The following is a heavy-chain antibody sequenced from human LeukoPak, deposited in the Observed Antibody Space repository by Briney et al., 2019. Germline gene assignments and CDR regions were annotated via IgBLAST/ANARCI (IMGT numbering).Heavy chain of an antibody. Sequence: PSETLSLTCTVSGGSISSSSYYWGWIRQPPGKGLEWIGSIYYSGSTYYNLSLKSRVTISVDTSKNQFSLKLSSVTAADTAVYYCARGGSGWPFDYWGQGTLVTVSS. V-gene: IGHV4-39*01. D-gene: IGHD6-19*01. CDR2: IYYSGST. J-gene: IGHJ4*02. CDR1: GGSISSSSYY. CDR3: ARGGSGWPFDY.